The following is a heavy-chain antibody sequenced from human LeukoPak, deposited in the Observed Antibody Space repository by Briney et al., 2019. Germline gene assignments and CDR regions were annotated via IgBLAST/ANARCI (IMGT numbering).Heavy chain of an antibody. CDR3: ARVYSDYFDY. V-gene: IGHV3-48*04. D-gene: IGHD2-21*01. CDR1: GFTFSNYW. J-gene: IGHJ4*02. Sequence: GGSLRLSCAASGFTFSNYWMHWVRQAPGKGLVWVSYISSSGSTIYYADSVKGRFTMSRDDAKNTLYLQMNSLRAEDTAVYYCARVYSDYFDYWGQGTLVTVSS. CDR2: ISSSGSTI.